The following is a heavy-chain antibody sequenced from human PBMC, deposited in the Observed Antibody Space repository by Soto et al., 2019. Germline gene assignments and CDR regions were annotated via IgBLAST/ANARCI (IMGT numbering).Heavy chain of an antibody. D-gene: IGHD6-6*01. CDR2: ISSSSSYL. Sequence: EVQLVESGGGLVKPGGSLRLSCAASGFTFSSYSMNWVRQAPGKGLEWVSSISSSSSYLYYADSVKGRFTISRDNAKNSLYLQMNRLRAEDTAVDYCARIQLGYDAFDIWGQGTMVTVSS. CDR1: GFTFSSYS. J-gene: IGHJ3*02. V-gene: IGHV3-21*01. CDR3: ARIQLGYDAFDI.